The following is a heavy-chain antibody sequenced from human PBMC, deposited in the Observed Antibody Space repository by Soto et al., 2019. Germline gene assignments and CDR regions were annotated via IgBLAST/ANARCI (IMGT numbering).Heavy chain of an antibody. Sequence: PGGSLRLSCAASGFTFSSYSMNWVRQAPGRGLEWVAAISGTSDYIYYADSVKGRFTISRDNAKTSLYIQMNSLTAEDTAVYYCARDHRYCCGSSCRPYYYYYGMDVWGQGTTVTVSS. CDR1: GFTFSSYS. CDR2: ISGTSDYI. D-gene: IGHD2-15*01. J-gene: IGHJ6*02. V-gene: IGHV3-21*01. CDR3: ARDHRYCCGSSCRPYYYYYGMDV.